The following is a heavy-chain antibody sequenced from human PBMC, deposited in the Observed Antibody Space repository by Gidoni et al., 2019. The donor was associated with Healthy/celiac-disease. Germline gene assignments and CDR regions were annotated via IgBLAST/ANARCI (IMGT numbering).Heavy chain of an antibody. J-gene: IGHJ4*02. Sequence: EVQLLESGGGLVQPGGSLRLSCAASGFTFSSYAMSWVRQAPGKGLEWVSAIIGSGGSTYYADSVKGRFTISRDNSKNTLYLQMNSLRAEDTAVYYCAKGMYYYDSSGYYPFDYFDYWGQGTLVTVSS. CDR2: IIGSGGST. CDR1: GFTFSSYA. CDR3: AKGMYYYDSSGYYPFDYFDY. D-gene: IGHD3-22*01. V-gene: IGHV3-23*01.